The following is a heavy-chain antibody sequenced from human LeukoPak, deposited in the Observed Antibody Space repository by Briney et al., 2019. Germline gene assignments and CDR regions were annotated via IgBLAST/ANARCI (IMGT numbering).Heavy chain of an antibody. Sequence: SETLSLTCTVSGGSISSYYWSWIRQPAGKGLEWIGRIYTSGSTNYNPSLKSRVTISVDKSKNQFSLKLGSVTAADTAVYYCARGAHDFWSGYPPSFVGWFDPWGQGTLVTVSS. CDR3: ARGAHDFWSGYPPSFVGWFDP. V-gene: IGHV4-4*07. CDR2: IYTSGST. D-gene: IGHD3-3*01. CDR1: GGSISSYY. J-gene: IGHJ5*02.